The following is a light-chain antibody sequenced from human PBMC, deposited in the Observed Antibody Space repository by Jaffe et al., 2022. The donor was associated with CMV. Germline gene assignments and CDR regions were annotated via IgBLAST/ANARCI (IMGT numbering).Light chain of an antibody. Sequence: DIQMTQSPSTLSASVGDRVTITCRASQSISSWLAWYQQKPGQAPDLLIYKASNLESGVPSRFSGSGSGTEFTLTISSLQPDDFATYFCQQYHSYPHTFGQGTKLDIQ. J-gene: IGKJ2*01. CDR1: QSISSW. CDR2: KAS. CDR3: QQYHSYPHT. V-gene: IGKV1-5*03.